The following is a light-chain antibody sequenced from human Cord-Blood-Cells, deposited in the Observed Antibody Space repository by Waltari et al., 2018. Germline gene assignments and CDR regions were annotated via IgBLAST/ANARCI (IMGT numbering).Light chain of an antibody. J-gene: IGKJ2*01. CDR3: QQLNSYPYT. CDR1: QGISSY. V-gene: IGKV1-9*01. Sequence: DIQLTQSPSFLSASVGDRVTITCRASQGISSYLAWYQQKPGEAPKLLIYAASTLQSGVPSRFSGSGSGTEFTLTIRSLQPEYFATYYCQQLNSYPYTFGQGPSWRSN. CDR2: AAS.